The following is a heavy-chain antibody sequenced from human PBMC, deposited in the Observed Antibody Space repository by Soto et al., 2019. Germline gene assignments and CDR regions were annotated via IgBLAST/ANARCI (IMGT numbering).Heavy chain of an antibody. J-gene: IGHJ5*02. V-gene: IGHV3-23*01. CDR3: ATETDLEPYDWFDP. Sequence: EVQLLESGGGLVQPGGSLRLSCAASGFTFYIYPMSWVRQAPGKGLEWVSSISGSGHRTYYADSVKGRFTISRDNSRDTRYLQMNSLRAEDTAVYYCATETDLEPYDWFDPWGQGTLVTVSS. CDR2: ISGSGHRT. D-gene: IGHD1-1*01. CDR1: GFTFYIYP.